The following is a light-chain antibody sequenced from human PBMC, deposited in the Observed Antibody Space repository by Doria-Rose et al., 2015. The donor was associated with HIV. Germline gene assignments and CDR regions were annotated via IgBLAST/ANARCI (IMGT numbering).Light chain of an antibody. V-gene: IGKV4-1*01. Sequence: DIQVTQSPESLGMSLGERATLNCKSNQSLLYTSKNYLAWYQQKPEQPPKLLIYWASTRQSGVPARFSGSGSGTDFTLTISSLEAEDVAGYYCQQYYDTPSFGPGTTVDIK. CDR1: QSLLYTSKNY. CDR2: WAS. CDR3: QQYYDTPS. J-gene: IGKJ3*01.